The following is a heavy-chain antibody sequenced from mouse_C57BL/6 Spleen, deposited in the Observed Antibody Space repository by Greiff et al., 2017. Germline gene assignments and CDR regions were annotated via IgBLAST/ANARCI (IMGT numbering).Heavy chain of an antibody. CDR3: AKGGYGSGHFYWYCDV. Sequence: VQLQQSGPGLVAPSQSLSITCTVSGFSLTSYGVSWVRQTPGKGLEWLGVIWGDGSTNYHSALISRLSISKENSKSQVYIKLNRLHTDDTATYYCAKGGYGSGHFYWYCDVWGTGTTVTVSA. V-gene: IGHV2-3*01. J-gene: IGHJ1*03. CDR1: GFSLTSYG. D-gene: IGHD1-1*01. CDR2: IWGDGST.